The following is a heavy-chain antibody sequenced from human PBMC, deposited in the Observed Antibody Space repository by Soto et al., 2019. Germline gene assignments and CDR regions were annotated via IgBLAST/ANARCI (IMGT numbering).Heavy chain of an antibody. CDR1: GFTVSSDY. CDR3: ARAFIGVAGYFDY. CDR2: IYSGGDT. J-gene: IGHJ4*02. D-gene: IGHD6-19*01. Sequence: EVQLVESGGTLVQPGGSLRLSCAASGFTVSSDYMSWVRRAPGKGLEWVSVIYSGGDTHSADSVKGRFTISRDNSKNTLYLQMNSLRAEDTAVYYCARAFIGVAGYFDYWGQGTLVTVSS. V-gene: IGHV3-66*01.